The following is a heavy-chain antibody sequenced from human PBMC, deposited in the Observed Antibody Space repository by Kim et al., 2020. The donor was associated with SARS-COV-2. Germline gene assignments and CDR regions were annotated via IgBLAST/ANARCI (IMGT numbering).Heavy chain of an antibody. CDR3: AKDLYAYYYYYGMDV. CDR2: ISCDGGST. D-gene: IGHD2-2*02. J-gene: IGHJ6*02. Sequence: GGSLRLSCAASGFTFDDYAMHWVRQAPGKGLEWVSLISCDGGSTYYADSVKGRFTISRDNSKNSLYLQMNSLRAEDTALYYCAKDLYAYYYYYGMDVWGQGTPVTVSS. CDR1: GFTFDDYA. V-gene: IGHV3-43D*03.